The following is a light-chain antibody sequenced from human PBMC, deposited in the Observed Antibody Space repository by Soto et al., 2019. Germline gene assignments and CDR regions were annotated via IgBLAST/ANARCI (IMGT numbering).Light chain of an antibody. CDR2: GAS. CDR1: QTISSW. CDR3: LQDYIYPLT. J-gene: IGKJ4*01. Sequence: DIQMTQSPSTLSGSVGDRVTITCRASQTISSWLAWYQQKPGKARKLMIYGASSLHSGVPSRFSGSGSGTDFTLTITXXXPEDFATYYCLQDYIYPLTFGGGTKVDLK. V-gene: IGKV1-5*01.